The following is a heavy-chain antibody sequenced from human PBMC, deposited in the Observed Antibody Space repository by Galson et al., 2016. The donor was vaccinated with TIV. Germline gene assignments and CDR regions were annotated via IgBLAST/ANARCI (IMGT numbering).Heavy chain of an antibody. D-gene: IGHD5-18*01. J-gene: IGHJ6*02. CDR3: AKCRNTAMDTYYYYYGLDV. CDR1: GDTFSSFV. CDR2: IIPFFGEA. V-gene: IGHV1-69*13. Sequence: SVKVSCKASGDTFSSFVISWVRQAPGQGLEWMGGIIPFFGEAHYAQKFQGRVTISADESTSTVYMELSGLRSGDTAMYYCAKCRNTAMDTYYYYYGLDVWGQGTTVTVSS.